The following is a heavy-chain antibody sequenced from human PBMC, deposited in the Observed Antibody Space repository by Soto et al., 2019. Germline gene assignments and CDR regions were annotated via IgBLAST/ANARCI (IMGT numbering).Heavy chain of an antibody. CDR1: GFTFSSYA. D-gene: IGHD7-27*01. J-gene: IGHJ6*03. CDR2: ISGSGGST. V-gene: IGHV3-23*01. CDR3: AKEAEKTGIWRYYMDV. Sequence: GGSLRLSCAASGFTFSSYAMSWVRQAPGKGLEWVSAISGSGGSTYYADSVKGRFTISRDNSKNTLYLQMNSLRAEDTAVYYCAKEAEKTGIWRYYMDVWGKGTTVTVSS.